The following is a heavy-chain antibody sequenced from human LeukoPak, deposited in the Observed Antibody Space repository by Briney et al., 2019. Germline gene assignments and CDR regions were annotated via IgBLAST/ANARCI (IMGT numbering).Heavy chain of an antibody. J-gene: IGHJ4*02. V-gene: IGHV4-38-2*01. Sequence: SETLSLTCDVSGYSISSGYYWGWIRQPPGKGLEWIGSIYHSGSTYYNPSLKSRVAISVDTSKNQFSLKLSSVTAADTAVYYCARHYYHNFFDYWGQGTLVTVSS. CDR3: ARHYYHNFFDY. CDR1: GYSISSGYY. D-gene: IGHD3-22*01. CDR2: IYHSGST.